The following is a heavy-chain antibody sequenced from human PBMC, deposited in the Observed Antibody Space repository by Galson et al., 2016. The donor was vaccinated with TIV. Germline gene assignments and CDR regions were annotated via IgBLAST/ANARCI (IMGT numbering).Heavy chain of an antibody. V-gene: IGHV1-8*01. Sequence: SVKVSCKASVNTFASYDINWVRQATGQGLEWMGWMNPNSGNAGSAQKFQGRVTMTRNISISTAYMELSSLRSEDTAAYYCAAAQCGGGFFSFDYMEVWGKGTTVTVSS. D-gene: IGHD3-3*01. CDR1: VNTFASYD. CDR2: MNPNSGNA. CDR3: AAAQCGGGFFSFDYMEV. J-gene: IGHJ6*03.